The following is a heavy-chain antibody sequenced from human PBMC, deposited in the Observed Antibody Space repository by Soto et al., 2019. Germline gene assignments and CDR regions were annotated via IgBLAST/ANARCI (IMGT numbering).Heavy chain of an antibody. CDR3: ARQVVVVVAATGWFDP. J-gene: IGHJ5*02. V-gene: IGHV4-39*01. CDR2: IYYSGST. Sequence: SETLSLTCTVSGGSISSSSYYWGWIRQPPGKGLEWIGSIYYSGSTYYNPSLKSRVTISVDTSKNQFSLKLSSVTAADTAVYYCARQVVVVVAATGWFDPWGQGTLVTVS. D-gene: IGHD2-15*01. CDR1: GGSISSSSYY.